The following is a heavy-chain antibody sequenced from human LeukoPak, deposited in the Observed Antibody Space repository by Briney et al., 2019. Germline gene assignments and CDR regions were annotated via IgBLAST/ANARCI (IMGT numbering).Heavy chain of an antibody. V-gene: IGHV4-34*01. CDR1: GGSFSGYY. CDR3: ARTYYYDSSGYTPFGY. CDR2: INHSGST. D-gene: IGHD3-22*01. J-gene: IGHJ4*02. Sequence: SSETLSLTCVVYGGSFSGYYWSWIRQPPGKGLEWIGEINHSGSTNYNPSLKSRVTISVDTSKNQFSLKLSSVTAADTAVYYCARTYYYDSSGYTPFGYWGQGTLVTVSS.